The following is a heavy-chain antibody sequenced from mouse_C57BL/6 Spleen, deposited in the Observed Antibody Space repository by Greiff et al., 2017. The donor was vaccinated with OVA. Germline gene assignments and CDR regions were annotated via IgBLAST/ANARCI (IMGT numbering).Heavy chain of an antibody. J-gene: IGHJ4*01. CDR2: ISSGGDYI. V-gene: IGHV5-9-1*02. D-gene: IGHD2-3*01. CDR3: TRFYDGYYNAMDY. Sequence: EVNVVESGEGLVKPGGSLKLSCAASGFTFSSYAMSWVRQTPEKRLEWVAYISSGGDYIYYADTVKGRFTISRDNARNTLYLQMSSLKSEDTAMYYCTRFYDGYYNAMDYWGQGTSVTVSS. CDR1: GFTFSSYA.